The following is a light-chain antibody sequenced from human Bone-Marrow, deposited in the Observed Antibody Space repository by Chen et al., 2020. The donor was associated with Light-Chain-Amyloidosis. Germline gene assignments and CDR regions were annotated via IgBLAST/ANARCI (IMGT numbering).Light chain of an antibody. CDR1: SSAVGGYNF. J-gene: IGLJ3*02. V-gene: IGLV2-14*03. CDR2: AVS. CDR3: SSYTSSSTLE. Sequence: QSAPTQPASVSGSPGQSFTISCTGTSSAVGGYNFVSWYQQHPGHAPKLMIAAVSNRPSGVSDRFSGSKSGNTASLTNSGLQAEDGPDYYCSSYTSSSTLEFGGGTKLTVL.